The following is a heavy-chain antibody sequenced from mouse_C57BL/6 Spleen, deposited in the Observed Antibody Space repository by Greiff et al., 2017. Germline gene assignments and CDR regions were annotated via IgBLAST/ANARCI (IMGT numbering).Heavy chain of an antibody. J-gene: IGHJ4*01. Sequence: QVHVKQSGAELVRPGASVKLSCKASGYTFTDYYINWVKQRPGQGLEWIARIYPGSGNTYYNEKFKGKATLTAEKSSSTAYMQLSSLTSEDSAVYFCARGGLLRGYAMDYWGQGTSVTVSS. CDR1: GYTFTDYY. V-gene: IGHV1-76*01. CDR3: ARGGLLRGYAMDY. D-gene: IGHD1-1*01. CDR2: IYPGSGNT.